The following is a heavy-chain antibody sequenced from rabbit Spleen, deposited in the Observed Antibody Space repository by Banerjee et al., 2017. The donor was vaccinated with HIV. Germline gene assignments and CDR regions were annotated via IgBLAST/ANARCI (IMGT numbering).Heavy chain of an antibody. CDR3: ARDLDDVIGWNFGW. V-gene: IGHV1S40*01. Sequence: QQLVESGGGLVKPGASLTVTCKASGFSFSSGYYMSWVRQAPGKGLEWIGCIGAGSGTTYYASWAKGRFTISKTSSTTVTLQVTSLTAADTATYFCARDLDDVIGWNFGWWGQGTLVTVS. J-gene: IGHJ4*01. CDR2: IGAGSGTT. CDR1: GFSFSSGYY. D-gene: IGHD1-1*01.